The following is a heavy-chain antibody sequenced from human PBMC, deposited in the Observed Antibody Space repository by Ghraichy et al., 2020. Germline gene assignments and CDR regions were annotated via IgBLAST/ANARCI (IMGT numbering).Heavy chain of an antibody. CDR2: INPNSGAP. CDR3: ASTYVGGSYFDY. CDR1: GYTFTGYY. Sequence: ASVKVSCKASGYTFTGYYMHWVRQAPGQGLEWMGWINPNSGAPNYAQKFQGRVTMTRDTSITTDYMELSSLRSEDTAVYYCASTYVGGSYFDYWGQGTLVTVSS. D-gene: IGHD3-10*02. J-gene: IGHJ4*02. V-gene: IGHV1-2*02.